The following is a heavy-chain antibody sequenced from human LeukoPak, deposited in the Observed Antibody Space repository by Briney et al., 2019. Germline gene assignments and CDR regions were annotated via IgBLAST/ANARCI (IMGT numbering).Heavy chain of an antibody. CDR1: GFTFSSYA. J-gene: IGHJ4*02. Sequence: PGGSLRLSCTASGFTFSSYAMSWVRKAPGKGLEWVSTVTVSGGGTYYGDSVKGRFTISRDNSKNTLYPQMNSLRAEDTAVYYCAKRAARPAYYFDFWGQGTLVTISS. CDR2: VTVSGGGT. V-gene: IGHV3-23*01. CDR3: AKRAARPAYYFDF. D-gene: IGHD6-6*01.